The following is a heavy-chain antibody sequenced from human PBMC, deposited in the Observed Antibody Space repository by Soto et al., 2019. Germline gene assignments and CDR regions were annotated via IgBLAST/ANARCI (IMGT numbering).Heavy chain of an antibody. CDR2: IRGNAYGGTT. V-gene: IGHV3-49*02. CDR1: RFTFGDYS. J-gene: IGHJ3*02. CDR3: AARGRDAVVVVAATADAFDR. Sequence: LRLSYTASRFTFGDYSMCWVRQAPGKGLEGVGFIRGNAYGGTTEYAASVNGRFTISRDDSKSIAYMQMNSLGAEDPAVYYCAARGRDAVVVVAATADAFDRGGQGKMV. D-gene: IGHD2-15*01.